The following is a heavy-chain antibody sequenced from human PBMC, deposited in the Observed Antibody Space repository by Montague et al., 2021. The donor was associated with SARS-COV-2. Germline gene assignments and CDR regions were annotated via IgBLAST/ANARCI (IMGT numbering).Heavy chain of an antibody. CDR3: ARHGPFVVVTAIHDTFDI. J-gene: IGHJ3*02. Sequence: SETLSLTCTVSGGSISTYYWSWIRQPPGKGLEWIGYIYCSGSTNYNPSLKSRVTISVDTSKNQFSLKLSSVTAADTAVYYCARHGPFVVVTAIHDTFDIWGQGTMVTVSS. CDR2: IYCSGST. V-gene: IGHV4-59*08. CDR1: GGSISTYY. D-gene: IGHD2-21*02.